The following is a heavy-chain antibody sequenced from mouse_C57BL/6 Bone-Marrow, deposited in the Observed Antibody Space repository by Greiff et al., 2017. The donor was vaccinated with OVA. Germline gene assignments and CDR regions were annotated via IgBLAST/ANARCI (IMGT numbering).Heavy chain of an antibody. V-gene: IGHV5-12*01. Sequence: EVQWVESGGGLVQPGGSLKLSCAASGFTFSDYYMYWVRQTPEKRLEWVAYISNGGGSTYYPDTVKGRFTISRDNAKNTLYLQMSRLKSEDTAMYYCARQSYYSNRFAYWGQGTLVTVSA. D-gene: IGHD2-5*01. CDR1: GFTFSDYY. CDR2: ISNGGGST. J-gene: IGHJ3*01. CDR3: ARQSYYSNRFAY.